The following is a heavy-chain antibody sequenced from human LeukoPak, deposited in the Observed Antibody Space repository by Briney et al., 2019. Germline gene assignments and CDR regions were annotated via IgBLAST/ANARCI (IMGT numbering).Heavy chain of an antibody. Sequence: SETLSLTCTVSGGSISSSSYYWSWIRQPPGKGLEWIGEINHRGRTNYNPSLKSRVTISVDTSKNQFSLRLSSVTAADTAMYYCARVDYGDYSKDFDYWDQGILVTVSS. D-gene: IGHD4-17*01. J-gene: IGHJ4*02. CDR3: ARVDYGDYSKDFDY. CDR1: GGSISSSSYY. V-gene: IGHV4-39*07. CDR2: INHRGRT.